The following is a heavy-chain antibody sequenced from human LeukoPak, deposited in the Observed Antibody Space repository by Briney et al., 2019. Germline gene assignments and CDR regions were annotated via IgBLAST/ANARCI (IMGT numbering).Heavy chain of an antibody. Sequence: SETLSLTCTVSGGSISSYYWSWIRQPPGKGLEWIGYIYYSGSTNYNPSLKSRVTISVDTSKNQFSLKLSSVSAADTAVYYCARDKWFGELDYWGQGTLVTVSS. D-gene: IGHD3-10*01. J-gene: IGHJ4*02. CDR3: ARDKWFGELDY. CDR2: IYYSGST. V-gene: IGHV4-59*01. CDR1: GGSISSYY.